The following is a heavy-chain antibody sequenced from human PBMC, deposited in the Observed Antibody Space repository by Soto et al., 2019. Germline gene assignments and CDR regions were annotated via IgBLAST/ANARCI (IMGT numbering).Heavy chain of an antibody. V-gene: IGHV1-18*01. Sequence: ASVKVSCKASGYTFTSYGISWVRQAPGQGLEWMGWISAYNGNTNYAQKLQGRVTMTTDTSTSTAYMELRSLRSDDTAVYYCARFWGSPATLGDVDYWGQGTLVTVSS. D-gene: IGHD3-16*01. CDR1: GYTFTSYG. J-gene: IGHJ4*02. CDR3: ARFWGSPATLGDVDY. CDR2: ISAYNGNT.